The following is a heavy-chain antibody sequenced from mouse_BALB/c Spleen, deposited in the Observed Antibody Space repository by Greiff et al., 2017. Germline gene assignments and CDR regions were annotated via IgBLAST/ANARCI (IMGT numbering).Heavy chain of an antibody. CDR1: GFNIKDTY. Sequence: DVKLQESGAELVKPGASVKLSCTASGFNIKDTYMHWVKQRPEQGLEWIGRIDPANGNTKYDPKFQGKATITADTSSNTAYLQLSSLTSEDTAVYYCATVVATDYAMDYWGQGTSVTVSS. CDR3: ATVVATDYAMDY. CDR2: IDPANGNT. J-gene: IGHJ4*01. D-gene: IGHD1-1*01. V-gene: IGHV14-3*02.